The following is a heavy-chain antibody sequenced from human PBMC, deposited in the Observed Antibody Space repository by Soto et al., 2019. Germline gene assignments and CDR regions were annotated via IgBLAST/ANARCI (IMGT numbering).Heavy chain of an antibody. Sequence: GGSLRLSCAASGFTFSSYWMSWVRQAPGKGLEWVANIKQDGSEKYYVDSVKGRFTISRDNAKNSLYLQMNSLRAEDTAVYYCARAQGVLLRRSEDVGISGSYYDDAFDIWGQGTMVTVSS. CDR1: GFTFSSYW. J-gene: IGHJ3*02. V-gene: IGHV3-7*01. CDR2: IKQDGSEK. D-gene: IGHD1-26*01. CDR3: ARAQGVLLRRSEDVGISGSYYDDAFDI.